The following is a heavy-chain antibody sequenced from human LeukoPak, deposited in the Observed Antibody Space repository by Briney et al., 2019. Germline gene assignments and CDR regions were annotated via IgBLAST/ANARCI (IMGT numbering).Heavy chain of an antibody. CDR2: IIPIFGTA. Sequence: SVKVSCKASGGTFSSYAISWVRQAPGQGLEWMGGIIPIFGTANYAQKFQGRVTITADESTSTAYMELSSLRSEDTAVYYCARGYSSGYYFDYWGQGTLVTVSS. V-gene: IGHV1-69*01. CDR1: GGTFSSYA. D-gene: IGHD6-19*01. J-gene: IGHJ4*02. CDR3: ARGYSSGYYFDY.